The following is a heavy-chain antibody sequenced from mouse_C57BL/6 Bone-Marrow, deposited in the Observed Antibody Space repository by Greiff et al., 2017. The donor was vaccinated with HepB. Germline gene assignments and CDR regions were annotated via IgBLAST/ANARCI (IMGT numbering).Heavy chain of an antibody. D-gene: IGHD1-1*01. V-gene: IGHV1-52*01. CDR1: GYTFTSYW. Sequence: QVQLQQPGAELVRPGSSVKLSCKASGYTFTSYWMHWVKQRPIQGLEWIGNIDPSDSETHYNQKFKDKATLTVDKSSSTAYMQLSRLTSEDSAVYYCARMNYKRYFEVWGTGTTVTVSS. CDR3: ARMNYKRYFEV. CDR2: IDPSDSET. J-gene: IGHJ1*03.